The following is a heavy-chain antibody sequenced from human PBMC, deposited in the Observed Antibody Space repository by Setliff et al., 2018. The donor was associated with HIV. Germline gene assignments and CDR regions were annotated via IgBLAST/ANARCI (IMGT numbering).Heavy chain of an antibody. V-gene: IGHV1-45*02. CDR3: ASGRGDGYNYFAFDI. D-gene: IGHD5-12*01. Sequence: ASVKVSCTASGYPFTYRYLHWVRQAPGQALEWMGWITPYNANTNYAQKFQDRVTMTSDRSMSTAYMDLSSLRSEDTAMYYCASGRGDGYNYFAFDIWGQGTGVTVS. CDR1: GYPFTYRY. CDR2: ITPYNANT. J-gene: IGHJ3*02.